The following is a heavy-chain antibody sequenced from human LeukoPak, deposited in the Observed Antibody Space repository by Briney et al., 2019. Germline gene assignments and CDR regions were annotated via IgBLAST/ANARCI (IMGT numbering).Heavy chain of an antibody. D-gene: IGHD6-19*01. V-gene: IGHV3-30-3*01. Sequence: PGRSLRLSCAASGFTFSSYAMHWVRQAPGKGQEWVAVISYDGSNKYYADSVKGRFTISRDNSKNTLYLQMNSLRAEDTSVYYCAKAHRGEGWYSDYDHWGQGTLVAVPS. CDR2: ISYDGSNK. CDR3: AKAHRGEGWYSDYDH. J-gene: IGHJ4*02. CDR1: GFTFSSYA.